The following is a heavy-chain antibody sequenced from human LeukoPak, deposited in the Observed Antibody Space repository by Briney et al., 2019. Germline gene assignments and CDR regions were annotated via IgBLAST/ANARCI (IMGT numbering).Heavy chain of an antibody. CDR2: ISSSSSYI. CDR1: GFTFGSYS. J-gene: IGHJ4*02. D-gene: IGHD6-19*01. V-gene: IGHV3-21*01. CDR3: ARDKEVAGIFDY. Sequence: GGSLRLSCAASGFTFGSYSMNWVRQAPGKGLEWVSSISSSSSYIYYADSVKGRFTISRDNAKNSLYLQMNSLRAEDTAVYYCARDKEVAGIFDYWGQGTLVTVSS.